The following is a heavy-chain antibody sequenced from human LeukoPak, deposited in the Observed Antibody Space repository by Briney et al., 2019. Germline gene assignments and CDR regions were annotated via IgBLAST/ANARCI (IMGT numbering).Heavy chain of an antibody. CDR3: AKDSLTHWSGYDYYYYGMDV. D-gene: IGHD3-3*01. Sequence: GGSLRLSCAASGFTFSSYAMSWVRQAPGKGLEWVSGISWNSGSIGYADSVKGRFTISRDNAKNSLYLQMNSLRAEDTALYYCAKDSLTHWSGYDYYYYGMDVWGQGTTVTVSS. J-gene: IGHJ6*02. V-gene: IGHV3-9*01. CDR1: GFTFSSYA. CDR2: ISWNSGSI.